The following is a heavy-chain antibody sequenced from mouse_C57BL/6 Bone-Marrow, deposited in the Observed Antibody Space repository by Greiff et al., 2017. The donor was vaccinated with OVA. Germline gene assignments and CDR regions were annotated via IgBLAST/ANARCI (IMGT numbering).Heavy chain of an antibody. D-gene: IGHD1-1*01. J-gene: IGHJ1*03. V-gene: IGHV1-61*01. Sequence: QVQLQQPGAELVRPGSSVKLSCTASGYTFTSYWMAWVKQRPGQGLAWIGNIYPSDSETHYNQKFKDKATLTVDKSSSTAYMQLSSLTSEDSAVYYCARMGDGSSYGRYFDVWVTGTTVTVSS. CDR2: IYPSDSET. CDR1: GYTFTSYW. CDR3: ARMGDGSSYGRYFDV.